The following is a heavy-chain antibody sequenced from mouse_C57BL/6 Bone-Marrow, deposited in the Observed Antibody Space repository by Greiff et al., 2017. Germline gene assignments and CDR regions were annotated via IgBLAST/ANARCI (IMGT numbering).Heavy chain of an antibody. CDR2: INPYNGDT. Sequence: EVQLQQSGPELVKPGASVKISCKASGYSFTGYFMNWVKQSHGKSLEWIGRINPYNGDTFYTPKFKGKATFTADTSSNTAYMQLSSLTTADSASYYCAREGWLRAKDDWGQGTSVTVSS. V-gene: IGHV1-20*01. J-gene: IGHJ4*01. CDR3: AREGWLRAKDD. CDR1: GYSFTGYF. D-gene: IGHD2-2*01.